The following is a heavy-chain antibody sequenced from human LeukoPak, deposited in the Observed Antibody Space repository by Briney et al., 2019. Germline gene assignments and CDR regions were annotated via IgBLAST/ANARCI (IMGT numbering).Heavy chain of an antibody. Sequence: ASVKVSCKASGYTFSSYDINWVRQATGQGLEWMGWMNPNSGNTGYAQKFQGRVTITRNTSISTAYMELSSLRSQDTAVYYCARCPDYSNYAYYFDYWGQGTLVTVSS. D-gene: IGHD4-11*01. V-gene: IGHV1-8*03. CDR3: ARCPDYSNYAYYFDY. CDR1: GYTFSSYD. CDR2: MNPNSGNT. J-gene: IGHJ4*02.